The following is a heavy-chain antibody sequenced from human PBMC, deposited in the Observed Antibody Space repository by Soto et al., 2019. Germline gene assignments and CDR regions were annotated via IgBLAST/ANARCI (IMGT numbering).Heavy chain of an antibody. D-gene: IGHD2-15*01. J-gene: IGHJ6*02. Sequence: QVQLVQSGAEVKKPGASVKVSCKASGYTFTSYGISWVRQAPGQGLEWMGWISAYNGNTNYAQKLQSRVTMTTDTSTSTAYMELRSLRSDDTAVYYCARGAPIVVVVAATPAYYGMDVWGQGTTVTVSS. V-gene: IGHV1-18*01. CDR1: GYTFTSYG. CDR2: ISAYNGNT. CDR3: ARGAPIVVVVAATPAYYGMDV.